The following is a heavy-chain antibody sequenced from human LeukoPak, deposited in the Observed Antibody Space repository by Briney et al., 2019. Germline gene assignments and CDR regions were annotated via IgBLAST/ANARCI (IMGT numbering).Heavy chain of an antibody. J-gene: IGHJ4*02. CDR1: GGSISSGGYY. CDR2: IYYSGST. D-gene: IGHD5-24*01. V-gene: IGHV4-39*01. CDR3: ARHAEMYTVYFDA. Sequence: SETLSLTCTVSGGSISSGGYYWSWIRQHPGKGLEWIGYIYYSGSTYYNPSLKSRVAISVDTSKNQFSLKLSSVTAADTAFYYCARHAEMYTVYFDAWGQGTLVTVSS.